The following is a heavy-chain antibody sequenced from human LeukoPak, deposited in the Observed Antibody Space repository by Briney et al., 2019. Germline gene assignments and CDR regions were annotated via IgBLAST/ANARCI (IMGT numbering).Heavy chain of an antibody. J-gene: IGHJ5*02. Sequence: GESLKLSCKGSGYSVPSYWIDWVRQMPGKGLEWMGNIYPGNSQTTYRPSFEGQVAISADRSISTAYLQWNSLKASDTAMYYCARRSDFRNWFDPWGLGTLVTVSA. CDR3: ARRSDFRNWFDP. V-gene: IGHV5-51*01. D-gene: IGHD2-21*02. CDR2: IYPGNSQT. CDR1: GYSVPSYW.